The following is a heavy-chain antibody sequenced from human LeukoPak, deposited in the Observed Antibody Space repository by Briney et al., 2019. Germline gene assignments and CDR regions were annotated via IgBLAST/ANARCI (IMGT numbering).Heavy chain of an antibody. CDR1: GFPFSSYA. Sequence: GGSLRLSFAASGFPFSSYAMHWVRPAPGKGLEWVAVISYDGSNKYYADSVKGRFTISRDNSKNTLYLQMNSLRAEDTAVYYCARGKRGVYGDYNWFDPWGQGTLVTVSS. V-gene: IGHV3-30*04. D-gene: IGHD4-17*01. J-gene: IGHJ5*02. CDR2: ISYDGSNK. CDR3: ARGKRGVYGDYNWFDP.